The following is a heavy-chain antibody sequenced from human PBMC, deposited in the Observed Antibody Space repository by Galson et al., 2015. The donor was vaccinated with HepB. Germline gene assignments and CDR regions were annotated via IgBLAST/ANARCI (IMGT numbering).Heavy chain of an antibody. CDR3: AKGTTNIDY. CDR2: ISMSGGST. Sequence: SLRLSCATSGFTFRRLGMTWVRQAAGKGLECVAAISMSGGSTDYADSVKGRFTISRDNSNNMLYLQMNNLRAEDTAVYYCAKGTTNIDYWGQGTLVTVSS. J-gene: IGHJ4*02. V-gene: IGHV3-23*01. CDR1: GFTFRRLG. D-gene: IGHD1-1*01.